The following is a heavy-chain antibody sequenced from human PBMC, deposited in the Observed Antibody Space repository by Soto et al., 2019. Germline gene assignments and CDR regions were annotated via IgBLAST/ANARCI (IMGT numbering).Heavy chain of an antibody. J-gene: IGHJ4*01. CDR3: ARDIGSYSYAEGY. CDR2: VYSSGTT. Sequence: SETLSLTCSVSGGSINSYWWSWIRQPSGKGLEWIGRVYSSGTTDYNPSLNSRATLSVETAKNQFSLKLSSATAADTAVYYCARDIGSYSYAEGYGDHGIQLTVSS. D-gene: IGHD2-15*01. CDR1: GGSINSYW. V-gene: IGHV4-4*07.